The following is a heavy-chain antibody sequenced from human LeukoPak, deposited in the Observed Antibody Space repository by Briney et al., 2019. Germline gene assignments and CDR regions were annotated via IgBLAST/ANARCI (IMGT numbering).Heavy chain of an antibody. CDR3: AHEVVPRGWFDP. V-gene: IGHV4-59*01. D-gene: IGHD2-21*01. CDR1: GGSISSYY. J-gene: IGHJ5*02. Sequence: SETLSLTCTVSGGSISSYYWSWIRQPPGKGLEWIGYIYYSGSTNYNPSLKSRVTISVDTSKNQFSLKLSSVTAADTAVYYCAHEVVPRGWFDPWGQGTLVTVSS. CDR2: IYYSGST.